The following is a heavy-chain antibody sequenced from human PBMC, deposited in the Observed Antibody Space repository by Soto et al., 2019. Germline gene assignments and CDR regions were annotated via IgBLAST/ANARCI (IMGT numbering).Heavy chain of an antibody. D-gene: IGHD3-10*01. CDR3: AALWFGELAFNY. V-gene: IGHV4-38-2*02. Sequence: SETLSLTCSVSGCSIRSGYYWGCVRQAPGKGLEWLGSVYHNGIMFHNPSFQSRVTISVDTSKNQFSLNLRSVTAADTAVYYCAALWFGELAFNYWGHGILVTVYS. J-gene: IGHJ4*01. CDR1: GCSIRSGYY. CDR2: VYHNGIM.